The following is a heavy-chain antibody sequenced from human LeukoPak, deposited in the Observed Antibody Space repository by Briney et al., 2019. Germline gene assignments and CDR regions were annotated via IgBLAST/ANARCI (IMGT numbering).Heavy chain of an antibody. V-gene: IGHV5-51*01. Sequence: GESLKISCKGSGYTFTTYWIGWVRQIPGKGLEWTGIIYPGDSDTRYSPSFQGQVTTSADRSISTAYLQWSSLKASDTAIYYCARREAVAGTEDFLDYWGQGTLVTVSS. J-gene: IGHJ4*02. CDR3: ARREAVAGTEDFLDY. CDR1: GYTFTTYW. D-gene: IGHD6-19*01. CDR2: IYPGDSDT.